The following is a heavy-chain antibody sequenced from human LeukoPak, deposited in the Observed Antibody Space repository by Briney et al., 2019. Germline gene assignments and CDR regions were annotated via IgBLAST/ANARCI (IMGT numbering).Heavy chain of an antibody. Sequence: SVKVSCKASGGTFSSYAISWVRQAPGQGLEWMGGIIPIFGTANYAQKFQGRVTITADKSTSTAYMELSSLRSEDTAVYYCARVGGSSGWYGGSDYWGQGTLVTVSS. J-gene: IGHJ4*02. CDR1: GGTFSSYA. V-gene: IGHV1-69*06. D-gene: IGHD6-19*01. CDR3: ARVGGSSGWYGGSDY. CDR2: IIPIFGTA.